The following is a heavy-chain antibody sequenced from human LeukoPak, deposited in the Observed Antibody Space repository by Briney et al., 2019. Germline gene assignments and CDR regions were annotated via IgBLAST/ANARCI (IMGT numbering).Heavy chain of an antibody. V-gene: IGHV3-21*01. D-gene: IGHD6-19*01. CDR1: EFTFSSYS. J-gene: IGHJ3*02. CDR3: AKGVLGQWLVDAFDI. Sequence: GGSLRLSCAASEFTFSSYSMNWVRQTPGKGLEWVSSISSSSSYIYYADSLKGRFTISRDNARNSLYLQMNSLRAEDTAVYYCAKGVLGQWLVDAFDIWGQGTMVTVSS. CDR2: ISSSSSYI.